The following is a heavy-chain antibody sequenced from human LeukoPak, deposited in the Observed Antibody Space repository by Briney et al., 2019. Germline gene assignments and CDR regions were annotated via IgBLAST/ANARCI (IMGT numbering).Heavy chain of an antibody. Sequence: GGSLTLSCAASGFTFDDYDMSWVRHAPGKGLEWVSGINWWGCSTGYGDSVKARFTISRHFPKNSLYLQVNSLRAEDTALYHCARDSLYCSSTSCLYYFDYWGQGTLVTVSS. J-gene: IGHJ4*02. CDR3: ARDSLYCSSTSCLYYFDY. CDR2: INWWGCST. V-gene: IGHV3-20*01. D-gene: IGHD2-2*01. CDR1: GFTFDDYD.